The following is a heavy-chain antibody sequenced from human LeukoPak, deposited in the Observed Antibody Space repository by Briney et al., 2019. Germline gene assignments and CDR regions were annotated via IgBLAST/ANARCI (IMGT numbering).Heavy chain of an antibody. CDR2: IYTSGST. V-gene: IGHV4-4*07. D-gene: IGHD6-13*01. Sequence: PSETLSLTCTVSGGSISSYYWSWIRQPAGKGLEWIGRIYTSGSTNYNPSLKSRVTMSVDTSKNQFSLKLSSVTAADTAVYYCARDLMESSSWVNWFDPWGQGTLDTVSS. J-gene: IGHJ5*02. CDR1: GGSISSYY. CDR3: ARDLMESSSWVNWFDP.